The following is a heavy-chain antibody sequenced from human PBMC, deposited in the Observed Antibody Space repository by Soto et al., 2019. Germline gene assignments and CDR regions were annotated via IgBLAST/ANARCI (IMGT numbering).Heavy chain of an antibody. CDR2: IDPSDSYA. V-gene: IGHV5-10-1*01. J-gene: IGHJ5*02. CDR3: ARMIRGVIINDCFDP. D-gene: IGHD3-10*01. CDR1: GYDFTSHW. Sequence: PGESLKISCKASGYDFTSHWISWVRQMPGKGLEWMGKIDPSDSYANYSPSFQGHVIISVDRSINTAYLQWSSLKASDTAIYFCARMIRGVIINDCFDPWGQGTLVTVSS.